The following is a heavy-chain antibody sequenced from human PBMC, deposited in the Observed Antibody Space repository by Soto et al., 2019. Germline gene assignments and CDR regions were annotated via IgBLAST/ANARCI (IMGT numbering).Heavy chain of an antibody. CDR1: GGTFSSYA. V-gene: IGHV1-69*13. Sequence: ASVKVSCKASGGTFSSYAISWVRQAPGQGLEWMGGIIPIFGTANYAQKFQGRVTITADESTSTAYMELSSLRSGDTAVYYCARFAVGATSSDYWGQGTLVTVSS. D-gene: IGHD1-26*01. J-gene: IGHJ4*02. CDR2: IIPIFGTA. CDR3: ARFAVGATSSDY.